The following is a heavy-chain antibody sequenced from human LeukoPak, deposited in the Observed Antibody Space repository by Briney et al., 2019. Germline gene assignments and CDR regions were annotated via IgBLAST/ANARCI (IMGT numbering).Heavy chain of an antibody. CDR3: AKDEYSSGWYGPDY. J-gene: IGHJ4*02. CDR1: GFTFSSYG. Sequence: GGSLRLSCAASGFTFSSYGMHWVRQAPSKGLEWVALISYDGGYKYYADSVKGRFTISRDNSKNTLYLQMSSLRAEDTAVYYCAKDEYSSGWYGPDYWGQGTLVTVSS. D-gene: IGHD6-19*01. CDR2: ISYDGGYK. V-gene: IGHV3-30*18.